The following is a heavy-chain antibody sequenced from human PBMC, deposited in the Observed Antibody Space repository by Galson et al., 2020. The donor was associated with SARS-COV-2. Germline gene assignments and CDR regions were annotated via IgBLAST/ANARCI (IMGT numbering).Heavy chain of an antibody. J-gene: IGHJ4*02. Sequence: ASVKVSCKASGYTFSTYGISWVRQAPGQGLEWMGWISGDNGKTNYAPNLQGRVTLTTDTSTSTAYMELRSLRSDDTAVYYCARDVATYYFGAVSYALTLDYWGQGTLVTVSS. CDR1: GYTFSTYG. D-gene: IGHD3-10*01. CDR3: ARDVATYYFGAVSYALTLDY. V-gene: IGHV1-18*01. CDR2: ISGDNGKT.